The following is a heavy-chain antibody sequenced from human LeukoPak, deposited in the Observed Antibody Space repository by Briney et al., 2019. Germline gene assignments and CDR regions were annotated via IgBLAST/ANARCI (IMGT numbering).Heavy chain of an antibody. D-gene: IGHD6-13*01. CDR1: GFIFSNYA. CDR2: ISGSGGST. CDR3: ARGARWEQLVRGYFDY. V-gene: IGHV3-23*01. J-gene: IGHJ4*02. Sequence: GGSLRLSCAASGFIFSNYAMSWVRQAPGKGLEWVSGISGSGGSTHYADSVKGRFTISRDNSKNTLYLQMNSLRAEDTAVYYCARGARWEQLVRGYFDYWGQGTLVTVSS.